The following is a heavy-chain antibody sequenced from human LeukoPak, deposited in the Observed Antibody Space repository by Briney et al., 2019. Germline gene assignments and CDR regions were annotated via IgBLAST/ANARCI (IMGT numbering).Heavy chain of an antibody. J-gene: IGHJ4*02. CDR3: AKDTLDDFASYFDY. D-gene: IGHD3-3*01. V-gene: IGHV3-23*01. CDR1: GFTFSNYA. Sequence: QTGGSLRLSCATSGFTFSNYAMSWVRQAPGKGLEWVSIISDSAVGTYYTDSVKGRFTISRDNSKNTLYLQMNSLRAEDTAVYYCAKDTLDDFASYFDYWGQGTLVTVSS. CDR2: ISDSAVGT.